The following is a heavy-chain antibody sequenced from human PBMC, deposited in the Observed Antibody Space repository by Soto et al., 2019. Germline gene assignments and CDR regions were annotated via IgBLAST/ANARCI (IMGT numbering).Heavy chain of an antibody. Sequence: EVQLVESGGGLVQPGGSLKLSCAASGFTFSGSAMHWVRQASGKGLEWVGRIRSKANSYATAYAASVKGRFTISRDDSKNTSYLQMNRLKTEDTVVYYCTSLRYCSSTSCWDAFDIWGQGTMVTVSS. CDR2: IRSKANSYAT. V-gene: IGHV3-73*01. CDR3: TSLRYCSSTSCWDAFDI. CDR1: GFTFSGSA. J-gene: IGHJ3*02. D-gene: IGHD2-2*01.